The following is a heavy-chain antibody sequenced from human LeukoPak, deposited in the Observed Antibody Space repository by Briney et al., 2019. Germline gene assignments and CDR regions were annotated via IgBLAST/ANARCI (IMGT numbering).Heavy chain of an antibody. V-gene: IGHV4-4*09. J-gene: IGHJ2*01. CDR1: CRSVSSYY. D-gene: IGHD6-19*01. Sequence: SDTVSLMCTLCCRSVSSYYWGWIRHPQGNGLEWIGYIYNSESSNYNSSLRSRVASSLVTSNNQYFLHLGSVTAEDTAVCYCAIFQSGPSGWYVLWYFDLWGGGTLVPLSS. CDR3: AIFQSGPSGWYVLWYFDL. CDR2: IYNSESS.